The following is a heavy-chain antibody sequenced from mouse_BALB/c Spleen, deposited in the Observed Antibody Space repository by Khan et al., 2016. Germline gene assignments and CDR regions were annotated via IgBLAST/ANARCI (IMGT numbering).Heavy chain of an antibody. V-gene: IGHV1S81*02. CDR2: INPTYGRT. D-gene: IGHD3-1*01. Sequence: QVQLQQPGAELVKPGTSVRLSCTASGYTFTSYWMHWMKQRPGQGLEWIGEINPTYGRTDYNEKFKTKATLTVDKSSSTVYMQLSSLTSEDSAVYYCARTGAPYDMDYWGQGTSVTVSS. CDR3: ARTGAPYDMDY. CDR1: GYTFTSYW. J-gene: IGHJ4*01.